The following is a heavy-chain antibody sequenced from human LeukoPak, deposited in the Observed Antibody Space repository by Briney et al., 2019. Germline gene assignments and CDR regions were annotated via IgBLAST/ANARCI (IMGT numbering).Heavy chain of an antibody. CDR3: AREGKDGQLLSIPFDY. V-gene: IGHV3-20*01. Sequence: GGSLRLSCAASGFTFDDYGMSWVRQAPGKGLEWVSSINWNGGSTGYADSVKGRFTISRDNAKNSLYLQMNSLRAEDTALYHCAREGKDGQLLSIPFDYWGQGTLVTVSS. J-gene: IGHJ4*02. D-gene: IGHD2-2*01. CDR1: GFTFDDYG. CDR2: INWNGGST.